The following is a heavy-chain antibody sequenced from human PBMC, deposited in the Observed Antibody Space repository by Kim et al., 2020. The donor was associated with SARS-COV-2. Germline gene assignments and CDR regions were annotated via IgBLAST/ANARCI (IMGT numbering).Heavy chain of an antibody. CDR3: AREGQGAYPDY. J-gene: IGHJ4*02. CDR1: GFTFSSYG. CDR2: IWYDGSNK. V-gene: IGHV3-33*01. Sequence: GGSLRLSCAASGFTFSSYGMHWVRQAPGKGLEWVAVIWYDGSNKYYADSVKGRFTISRDNSKNTLYLQMNSLRAEDTALYYCAREGQGAYPDYWGQGTLVTVS.